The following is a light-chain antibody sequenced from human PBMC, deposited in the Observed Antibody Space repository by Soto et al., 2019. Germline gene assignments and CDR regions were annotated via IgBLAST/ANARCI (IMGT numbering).Light chain of an antibody. CDR2: AAS. CDR3: QQTYIAPAT. CDR1: QSISNC. V-gene: IGKV1-39*01. Sequence: DTQMTQSPSSLSASVGDRVTITCRASQSISNCLSWFQQKPGQAPKLLIYAASSLQSGVPSRFSGSGSGTDFILTIDSLQPEDFATYDCQQTYIAPATFGQGTKVGVK. J-gene: IGKJ1*01.